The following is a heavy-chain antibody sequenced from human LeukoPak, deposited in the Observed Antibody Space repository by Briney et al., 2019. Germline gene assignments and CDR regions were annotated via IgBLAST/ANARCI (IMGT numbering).Heavy chain of an antibody. CDR1: GFIYSNYG. J-gene: IGHJ4*02. CDR3: AKTGYISDLSVDYFDN. CDR2: ISGRGRKT. V-gene: IGHV3-23*01. Sequence: PGGSLRLSCAASGFIYSNYGMGWVRQPPRKGLEWVSAISGRGRKTYYTDSVKGRFTISRDNSKNTVYLQMNSLRAEDTAVYFCAKTGYISDLSVDYFDNWGQGTLVTVSS. D-gene: IGHD6-25*01.